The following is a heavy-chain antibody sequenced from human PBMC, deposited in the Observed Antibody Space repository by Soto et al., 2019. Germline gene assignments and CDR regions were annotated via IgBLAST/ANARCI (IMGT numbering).Heavy chain of an antibody. CDR2: ISGSADST. V-gene: IGHV3-23*01. D-gene: IGHD2-8*01. Sequence: EVQLLESGGGFIHPGGSLRLSCAASGFSFSSFAMNWVRQAPGKGLEWVSIISGSADSTFYADSVKGRFTISRDNSKRTLYLQINSLRAEDTAVYYCAKTGGAMIYAISASGMDVWGQGTTVTVSS. CDR3: AKTGGAMIYAISASGMDV. J-gene: IGHJ6*02. CDR1: GFSFSSFA.